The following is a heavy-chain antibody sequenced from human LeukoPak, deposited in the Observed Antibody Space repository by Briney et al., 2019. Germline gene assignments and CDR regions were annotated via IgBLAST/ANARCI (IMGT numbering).Heavy chain of an antibody. CDR3: ARELYGSDAFDV. Sequence: GGSLRLSCAASGFTFSSYAMHWARQAPGKGLEYVSAISRNGDSTYYANSVKGRFAISRDNSKNTLYLQMNSLRAEDTAVYYCARELYGSDAFDVWGQGAMVTVSS. CDR1: GFTFSSYA. CDR2: ISRNGDST. V-gene: IGHV3-64*01. D-gene: IGHD2-15*01. J-gene: IGHJ3*01.